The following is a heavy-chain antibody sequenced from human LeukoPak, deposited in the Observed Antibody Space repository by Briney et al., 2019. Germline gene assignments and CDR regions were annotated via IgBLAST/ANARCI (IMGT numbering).Heavy chain of an antibody. CDR2: ISSSNFYI. D-gene: IGHD5-24*01. Sequence: GGSLRLSCAASGFTFSSYSMNWVRQAPGKGLEWLSSISSSNFYIYYADSIKGRFTISRDDAKDSLYLQMNSLRAEDTAVYYCARVLDGYNLSPCDYWGQGTLVTVSS. J-gene: IGHJ4*02. CDR1: GFTFSSYS. V-gene: IGHV3-21*01. CDR3: ARVLDGYNLSPCDY.